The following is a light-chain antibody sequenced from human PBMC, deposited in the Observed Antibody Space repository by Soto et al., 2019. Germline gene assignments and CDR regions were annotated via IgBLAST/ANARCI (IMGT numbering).Light chain of an antibody. CDR2: GAS. Sequence: PGERATLSCRASQSITSSDLAWFQQKPGQAPRLLIYGASSRATGIPDRFSGSGSGTDFTLTINRLEPEDFAVYYCHQYGSSPWTFGQGTKVEIK. CDR1: QSITSSD. CDR3: HQYGSSPWT. J-gene: IGKJ1*01. V-gene: IGKV3-20*01.